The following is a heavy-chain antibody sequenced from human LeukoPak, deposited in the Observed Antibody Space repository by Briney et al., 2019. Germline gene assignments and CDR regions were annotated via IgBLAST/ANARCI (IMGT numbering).Heavy chain of an antibody. CDR3: ARERDSGSTFDY. CDR2: IYYSGTT. CDR1: GGSISSYY. Sequence: PSETLSLTCTVSGGSISSYYWSWIRQPPGKGLEWIGYIYYSGTTKYNPSLKSRVTISVDMSMNQFSLKLRSVTAADTAVYYCARERDSGSTFDYWGQGTLVTVSS. V-gene: IGHV4-59*01. J-gene: IGHJ4*02. D-gene: IGHD1-26*01.